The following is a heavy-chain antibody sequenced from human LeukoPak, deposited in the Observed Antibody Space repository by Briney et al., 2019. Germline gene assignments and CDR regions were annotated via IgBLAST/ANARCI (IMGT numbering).Heavy chain of an antibody. V-gene: IGHV3-48*03. CDR3: ATSLSGWGTYHYMNV. D-gene: IGHD6-19*01. CDR1: GFTFSSYE. Sequence: PGGSLRLSCAASGFTFSSYEMNWVRQAPGKGLEWVSYISSSDSTIYYADSVKGRFTISRDNAKNSLYLQMNSLRAEDTAVYYCATSLSGWGTYHYMNVWGKGTTVTISS. J-gene: IGHJ6*03. CDR2: ISSSDSTI.